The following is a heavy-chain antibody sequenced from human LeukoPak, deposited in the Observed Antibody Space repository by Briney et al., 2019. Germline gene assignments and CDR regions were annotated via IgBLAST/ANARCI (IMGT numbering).Heavy chain of an antibody. V-gene: IGHV4-59*01. CDR1: GGSISSYY. J-gene: IGHJ6*03. D-gene: IGHD6-19*01. Sequence: PSETLSLTCTVSGGSISSYYWSWIRQPPGKGLEWIGYIYYSGSTNYNASLARRVTISVDSSKNQFSLKLSSVTAANTAVYYCARGSGDSSNYMDVWGKGTTVTVSS. CDR2: IYYSGST. CDR3: ARGSGDSSNYMDV.